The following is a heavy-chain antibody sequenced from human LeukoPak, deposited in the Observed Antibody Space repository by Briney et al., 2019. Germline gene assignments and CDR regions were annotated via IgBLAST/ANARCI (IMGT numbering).Heavy chain of an antibody. CDR1: GFTFDDYA. J-gene: IGHJ4*02. CDR2: ISWNSGSI. V-gene: IGHV3-9*01. D-gene: IGHD3-9*01. CDR3: AKDHLGYFDWLYRSRGIDY. Sequence: GRSLRLSCAASGFTFDDYAMHWVRQAPGKGLEWVSGISWNSGSIGYADSVKGRFTISRDNAKNSLYLQMNSLRAEDAALYYCAKDHLGYFDWLYRSRGIDYWGQGTLVTVSS.